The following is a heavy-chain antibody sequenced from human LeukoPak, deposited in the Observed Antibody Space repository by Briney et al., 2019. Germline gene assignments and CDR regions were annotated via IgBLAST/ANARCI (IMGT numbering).Heavy chain of an antibody. V-gene: IGHV3-33*06. J-gene: IGHJ4*02. D-gene: IGHD2/OR15-2a*01. CDR1: GFTFSNYG. CDR3: AKGSTTFDY. Sequence: GESLKISCVASGFTFSNYGMHWVRQAPGKGLEWVAVIWSDRGNKFYRDSVKGRFTISRDNSKNTLYLQMNSLSAEDTAVYYCAKGSTTFDYWGQGTLVTVSS. CDR2: IWSDRGNK.